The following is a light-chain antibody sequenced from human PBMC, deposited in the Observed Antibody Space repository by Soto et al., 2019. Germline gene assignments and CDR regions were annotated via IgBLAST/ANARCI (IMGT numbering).Light chain of an antibody. J-gene: IGKJ4*01. CDR2: DAS. Sequence: DIQMTQSPSTLSASVGDRVTITCRASQSISSWLAWYQQKPGKAPKLLIYDASSLESGVPSRFSGSGSGTEFTLTISSLKPDDFATYYCQQYNSYVTFGGGTKVDIK. V-gene: IGKV1-5*01. CDR3: QQYNSYVT. CDR1: QSISSW.